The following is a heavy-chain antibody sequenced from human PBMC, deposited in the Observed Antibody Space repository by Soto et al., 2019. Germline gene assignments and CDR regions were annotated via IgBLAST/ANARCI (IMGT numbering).Heavy chain of an antibody. D-gene: IGHD3-10*01. CDR1: GFTFNRFG. Sequence: EMQLLESGGGLVQPGGSLRLSCGVSGFTFNRFGMNWVRQAPGKGPEWVTAITGSGGTTYYTDSVRGRFTVSRDNSKNTLYLQMNCLRADDTAIYYCAKDIEIRGGGGMDVWGQGTTVTVSS. V-gene: IGHV3-23*01. CDR3: AKDIEIRGGGGMDV. J-gene: IGHJ6*02. CDR2: ITGSGGTT.